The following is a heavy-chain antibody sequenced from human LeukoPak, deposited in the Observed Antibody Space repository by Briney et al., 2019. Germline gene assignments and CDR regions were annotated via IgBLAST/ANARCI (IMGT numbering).Heavy chain of an antibody. V-gene: IGHV3-21*01. D-gene: IGHD6-6*01. CDR2: ISSSSSYI. CDR3: ARDWLTEYSSSSFDY. J-gene: IGHJ4*02. Sequence: NSGGSLRLSCAASGFTFSSYSMNWVRQAPGKGLEWVSSISSSSSYIYYADSVKGRFTISRDNAKNSLYLQMNSLRAEDTAVYYCARDWLTEYSSSSFDYWGQGTLVTVSS. CDR1: GFTFSSYS.